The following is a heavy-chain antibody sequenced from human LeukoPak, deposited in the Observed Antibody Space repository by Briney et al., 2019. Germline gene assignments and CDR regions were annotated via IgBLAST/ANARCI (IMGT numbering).Heavy chain of an antibody. V-gene: IGHV3-23*01. J-gene: IGHJ6*02. CDR3: AKCHSGNYYYGMDV. CDR2: ISVSGRST. D-gene: IGHD1-26*01. CDR1: GFTFSSYA. Sequence: GGSLRLSCAASGFTFSSYAMSWVRQARGKGLEWVLVISVSGRSTYYADSVKGRFTIPRDNSKNTLYLQMNSLRAEDTAVYYCAKCHSGNYYYGMDVWGQGTMVTVSS.